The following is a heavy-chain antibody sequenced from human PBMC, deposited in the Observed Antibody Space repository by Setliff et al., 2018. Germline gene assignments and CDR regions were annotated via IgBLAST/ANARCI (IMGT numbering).Heavy chain of an antibody. J-gene: IGHJ4*02. CDR1: GYTFSSSG. Sequence: ASVKVSCKASGYTFSSSGITWVRQAPGQGLEWMGWISAYGGNTNYAQKFQGRVTMTTDSSTSTAYMELRSLTSDDTAVYYCSRLVRYCTTTACQRASGAEVWGQGTVVTSPQ. V-gene: IGHV1-18*01. CDR2: ISAYGGNT. D-gene: IGHD2-8*01. CDR3: SRLVRYCTTTACQRASGAEV.